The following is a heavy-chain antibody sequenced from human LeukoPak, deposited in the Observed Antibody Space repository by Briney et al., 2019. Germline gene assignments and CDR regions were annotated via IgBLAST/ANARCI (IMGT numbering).Heavy chain of an antibody. V-gene: IGHV1-69*04. D-gene: IGHD4-17*01. J-gene: IGHJ4*02. CDR1: GGTFSSYA. Sequence: ASVKVSCKAFGGTFSSYAISWVRQAPGQGLEWMGRIIPILGIANYAQKFQGRVTITADKSTSTAYMELSSLRSEDTAVYYCARQTTSYYFDYWGQGTLVTVSS. CDR2: IIPILGIA. CDR3: ARQTTSYYFDY.